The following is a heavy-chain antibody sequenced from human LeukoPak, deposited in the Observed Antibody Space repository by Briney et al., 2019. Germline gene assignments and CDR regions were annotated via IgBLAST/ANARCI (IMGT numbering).Heavy chain of an antibody. Sequence: GGSLRLSCAASGFTFSSYAMRWVRQAPGEGLVWVSAISGSGGSTYYADSVKGRFTISRDNSKNTLYLQMNNLRAEDTAVYYCAKPSPSSPYSSSWHHWFDPWGQGTLVTVSA. CDR3: AKPSPSSPYSSSWHHWFDP. CDR1: GFTFSSYA. J-gene: IGHJ5*02. D-gene: IGHD6-13*01. CDR2: ISGSGGST. V-gene: IGHV3-23*01.